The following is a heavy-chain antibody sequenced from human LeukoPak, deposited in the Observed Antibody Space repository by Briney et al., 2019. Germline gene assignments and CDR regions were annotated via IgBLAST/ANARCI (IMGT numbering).Heavy chain of an antibody. J-gene: IGHJ4*02. CDR2: IIPIFGTA. D-gene: IGHD2-15*01. Sequence: ASVKVSCKASGGTFSSYAISWVRQAPGQGLEWMGGIIPIFGTANYAQKFQGRVTITADESTSTAYMELSSLRSEDTAVYYCARGHTPIYPFDYWGQGTLVTVSS. V-gene: IGHV1-69*13. CDR3: ARGHTPIYPFDY. CDR1: GGTFSSYA.